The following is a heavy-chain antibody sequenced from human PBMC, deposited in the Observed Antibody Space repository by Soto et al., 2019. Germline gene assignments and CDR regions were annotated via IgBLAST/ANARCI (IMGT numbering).Heavy chain of an antibody. CDR2: IRSKANSYAT. CDR1: GFTFSGSA. V-gene: IGHV3-73*01. J-gene: IGHJ5*02. Sequence: GGSLRLSCAASGFTFSGSAMHWVRQASGKGLEWVGRIRSKANSYATAYAASVKGRFTISRDDSKNTAYLQMNSLKTEDTAVYYCTRHVPRGERGYRYLNWFDPWGQGTLVTVSS. CDR3: TRHVPRGERGYRYLNWFDP. D-gene: IGHD5-18*01.